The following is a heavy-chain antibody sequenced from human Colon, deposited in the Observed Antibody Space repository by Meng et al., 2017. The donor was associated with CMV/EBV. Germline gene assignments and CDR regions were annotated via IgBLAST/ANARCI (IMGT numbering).Heavy chain of an antibody. J-gene: IGHJ4*02. CDR3: ARGRNGWLLPLDS. V-gene: IGHV4-34*01. Sequence: QVPLQAWGAGLLKPSETLSLTCAISGWSFNAYYLTWIRQSPGKGLEWIGELNHSGSTNYNPSLKSRVTISIDTSKRHFSLRLTSVTAADTAVYYCARGRNGWLLPLDSWGQGTLVTVSS. CDR1: GWSFNAYY. CDR2: LNHSGST. D-gene: IGHD3-3*01.